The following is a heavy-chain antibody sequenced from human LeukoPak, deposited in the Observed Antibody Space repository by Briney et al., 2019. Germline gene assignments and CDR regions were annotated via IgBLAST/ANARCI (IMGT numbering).Heavy chain of an antibody. CDR3: ARGTVVVVPPYYYYYYMDV. V-gene: IGHV1-8*03. CDR2: MNPNSGNT. D-gene: IGHD2-2*01. Sequence: ASVKVSCKASGYTFTSYDINWVRQATGQGLEWMGWMNPNSGNTGYAQKFQGRVTITRNTSISTAYMELSSLRSEDTAVYYCARGTVVVVPPYYYYYYMDVWGKGTTVTVSS. J-gene: IGHJ6*03. CDR1: GYTFTSYD.